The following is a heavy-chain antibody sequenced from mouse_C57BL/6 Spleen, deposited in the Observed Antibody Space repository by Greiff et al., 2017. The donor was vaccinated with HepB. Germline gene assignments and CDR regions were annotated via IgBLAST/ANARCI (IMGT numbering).Heavy chain of an antibody. CDR1: GYTFTSYW. J-gene: IGHJ1*03. CDR2: INPSNGGT. D-gene: IGHD2-5*01. V-gene: IGHV1-53*01. CDR3: ARWGYSNYSWYFDV. Sequence: QVQLQQPGTELVKPGASVKLSCKASGYTFTSYWMHWVKQRPGQGLEWIGNINPSNGGTNYNEKFKSKATLTVDKSSSAAYMQLSSLTSEDSAVYYCARWGYSNYSWYFDVWGTGTTVTVSS.